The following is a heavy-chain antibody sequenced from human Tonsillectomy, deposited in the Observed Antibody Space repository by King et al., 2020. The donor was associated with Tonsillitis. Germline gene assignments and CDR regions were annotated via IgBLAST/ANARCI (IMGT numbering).Heavy chain of an antibody. D-gene: IGHD3-22*01. CDR2: ISGDGGST. CDR1: GFTFNSYA. CDR3: AKIYDSSGYYYFYYFDY. Sequence: VQLVESGGGLVQPGGSLRLSCAVSGFTFNSYAMSWVRQAPGKGLEWVSVISGDGGSTYYADSVKGRFTISRDKSKNTLYLQMNSLRAEDTAVYYCAKIYDSSGYYYFYYFDYWGQGTLVTVSS. J-gene: IGHJ4*02. V-gene: IGHV3-23*04.